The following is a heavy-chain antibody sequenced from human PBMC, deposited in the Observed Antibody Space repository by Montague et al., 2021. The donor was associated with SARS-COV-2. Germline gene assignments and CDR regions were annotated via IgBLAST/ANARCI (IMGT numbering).Heavy chain of an antibody. V-gene: IGHV4-39*01. J-gene: IGHJ3*02. CDR1: GGSISSSSYY. CDR2: IYYSGST. Sequence: SETLSLTCTVSGGSISSSSYYWGWICQPPGKGLEWIGSIYYSGSTYYNPSLKSRVTISVDTSKNQFSLKLSSVTAADTAVYYCARFPTSYYYDSKAAPATPDAFGIWGQGTMVTVSS. D-gene: IGHD3-22*01. CDR3: ARFPTSYYYDSKAAPATPDAFGI.